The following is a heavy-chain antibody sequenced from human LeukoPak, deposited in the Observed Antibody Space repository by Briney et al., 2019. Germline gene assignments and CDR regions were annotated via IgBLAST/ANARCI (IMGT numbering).Heavy chain of an antibody. J-gene: IGHJ4*02. Sequence: SETLSLTCTVSGGSISSYYWSWIRQPPGKGLEWIGYIYYSGSTNYNPSLKSRITISLDTSKNQFSLTLSSVTAANTAMYYCARGNGGSSEFDYWGQGTLVTVSS. D-gene: IGHD4-23*01. CDR2: IYYSGST. CDR3: ARGNGGSSEFDY. CDR1: GGSISSYY. V-gene: IGHV4-59*08.